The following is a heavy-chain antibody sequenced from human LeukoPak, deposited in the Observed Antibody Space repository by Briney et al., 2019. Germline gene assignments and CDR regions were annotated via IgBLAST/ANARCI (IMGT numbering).Heavy chain of an antibody. CDR2: ISYDGSNK. CDR3: AKRYYYDGSGYHFPGHLDY. Sequence: RSLSLSCAVSGFTFNNHGLHWARQAPGEGLEGVVLISYDGSNKYYADSVRGSFTISRDNSKNTLFLQIDRLGAEDTAVYYCAKRYYYDGSGYHFPGHLDYGGQGTLVTVSS. CDR1: GFTFNNHG. J-gene: IGHJ4*02. D-gene: IGHD3-22*01. V-gene: IGHV3-30*18.